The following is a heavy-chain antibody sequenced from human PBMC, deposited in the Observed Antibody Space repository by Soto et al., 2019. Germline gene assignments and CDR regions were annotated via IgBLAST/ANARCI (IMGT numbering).Heavy chain of an antibody. J-gene: IGHJ4*02. Sequence: QAQLQESGPRLVKPSDTLSLTCSVSNYSIKSDNWWGWIRQPPGKGLEWIGYMYHIGTTYYNPSLKSRLSLSVDTTNNQFSLKLKSVTVVDTATYYCASTKYNSGWLEDWGEGPLVTVSS. D-gene: IGHD6-19*01. CDR2: MYHIGTT. V-gene: IGHV4-28*01. CDR1: NYSIKSDNW. CDR3: ASTKYNSGWLED.